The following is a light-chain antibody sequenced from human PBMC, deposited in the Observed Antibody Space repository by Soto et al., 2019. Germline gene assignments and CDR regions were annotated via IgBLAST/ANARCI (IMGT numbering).Light chain of an antibody. CDR1: SSDVGSYDS. CDR3: CSSVGGPNWV. Sequence: QSALTQPASVSGSPGQSIAISCTGTSSDVGSYDSVSWYQQQPGKAHTLMIYEVNERPSGVSNRFSGSKSGNTASLTISGLQAEYEADYYCCSSVGGPNWVFGGGTKLTVL. CDR2: EVN. V-gene: IGLV2-23*02. J-gene: IGLJ3*02.